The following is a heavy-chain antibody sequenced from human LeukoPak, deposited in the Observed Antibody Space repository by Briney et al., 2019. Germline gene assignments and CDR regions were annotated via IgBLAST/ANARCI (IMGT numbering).Heavy chain of an antibody. D-gene: IGHD3-16*01. V-gene: IGHV5-51*01. J-gene: IGHJ4*02. Sequence: GESLKISCKGSGYTFTNYWIGWVRQMPGKGLEWMGIIYPGDSDTRYSPSFQGQVTISADKSISTAYLQWSSLKASDTAMYYCARRHRGESYYFDYWGQGTLVTVSS. CDR1: GYTFTNYW. CDR2: IYPGDSDT. CDR3: ARRHRGESYYFDY.